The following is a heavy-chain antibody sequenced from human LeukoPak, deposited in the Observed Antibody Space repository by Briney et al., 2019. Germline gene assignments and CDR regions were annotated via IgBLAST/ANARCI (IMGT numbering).Heavy chain of an antibody. V-gene: IGHV4-59*08. J-gene: IGHJ4*02. Sequence: SETLSLTCTVSGGSISSYHWSWIRQPPGKGLEWIGYIYHSGSTNYNPSLKSRVTISADTSRNQFSLNLNSVTAADTAVYYCVRHGYSPGGYDKATFDCWGQGILVTVSS. D-gene: IGHD5-12*01. CDR1: GGSISSYH. CDR3: VRHGYSPGGYDKATFDC. CDR2: IYHSGST.